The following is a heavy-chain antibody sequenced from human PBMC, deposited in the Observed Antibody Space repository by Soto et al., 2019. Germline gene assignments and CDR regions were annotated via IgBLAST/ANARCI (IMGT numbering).Heavy chain of an antibody. CDR2: ISSSSSYI. V-gene: IGHV3-21*01. CDR1: GFTFSSYS. J-gene: IGHJ4*02. CDR3: ARATGGGYYYESSGYCDY. D-gene: IGHD3-22*01. Sequence: GGSLRLSCAASGFTFSSYSMNWVRQAPGKGLEWVSSISSSSSYIYYADSVKGRFTISRDNAKNSLYLQMNSLRAEDTAVYYFARATGGGYYYESSGYCDYWGQGTLVAVSS.